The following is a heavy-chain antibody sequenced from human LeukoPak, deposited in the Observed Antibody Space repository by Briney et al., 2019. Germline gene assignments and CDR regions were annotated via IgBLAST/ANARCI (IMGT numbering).Heavy chain of an antibody. Sequence: GGSLRLSCAASGFTFSSYSMNWVRQAPGKGLEWVSYISSSSSYIYYADSVKGRFTISRDNAKNSLYLQMNSLRAEDTAMYFCAKGPLPGGFEYWGQGTLVTVSS. J-gene: IGHJ4*02. D-gene: IGHD4-23*01. CDR1: GFTFSSYS. CDR3: AKGPLPGGFEY. CDR2: ISSSSSYI. V-gene: IGHV3-21*05.